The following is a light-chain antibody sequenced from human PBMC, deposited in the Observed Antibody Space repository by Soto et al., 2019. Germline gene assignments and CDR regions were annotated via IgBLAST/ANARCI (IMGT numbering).Light chain of an antibody. V-gene: IGKV1-9*01. J-gene: IGKJ5*01. CDR2: AAS. CDR1: QGINSF. CDR3: QQLNSYPIT. Sequence: DIQLTQSPSFLSASVGDRVTITCRASQGINSFFGWYQQKPGKGPRLLIYAASALQSGVPSRFSGSGSGTEFTLTISSLQPEDFATYYCQQLNSYPITFGQGTRLEIK.